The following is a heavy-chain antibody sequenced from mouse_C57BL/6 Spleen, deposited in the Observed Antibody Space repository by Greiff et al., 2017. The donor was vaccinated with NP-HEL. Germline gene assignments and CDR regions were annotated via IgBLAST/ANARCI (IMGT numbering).Heavy chain of an antibody. D-gene: IGHD1-1*01. V-gene: IGHV1-66*01. J-gene: IGHJ4*01. Sequence: VQVVESGPELVKPGASVKISCKASGYSFTSYYIHWVKQRPGQGLEWIGWIYPGSGNTKYNEKFKGKATLTADTSSSTAYTQLSSLTSEDSAVYYCARELREYYAMDYWGQGTSVTVSS. CDR3: ARELREYYAMDY. CDR2: IYPGSGNT. CDR1: GYSFTSYY.